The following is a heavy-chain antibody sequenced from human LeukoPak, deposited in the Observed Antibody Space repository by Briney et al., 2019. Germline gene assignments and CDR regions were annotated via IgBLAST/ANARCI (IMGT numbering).Heavy chain of an antibody. Sequence: SETLSLTCAVYGGSFSGYYWSWIRQPPGKGLEWIGYIYYSGSTNYNPSLKSRVTISVDTSKNQFSLKLSSVTAADTAVYYCARGWQQQNWFDPWGQGTLVTVSS. D-gene: IGHD6-13*01. CDR3: ARGWQQQNWFDP. V-gene: IGHV4-59*01. J-gene: IGHJ5*02. CDR2: IYYSGST. CDR1: GGSFSGYY.